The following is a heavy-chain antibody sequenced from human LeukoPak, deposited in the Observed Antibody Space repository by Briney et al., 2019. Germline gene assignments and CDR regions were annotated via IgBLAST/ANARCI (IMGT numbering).Heavy chain of an antibody. CDR2: INHSGST. Sequence: PSETLSLTCAVYGGSFSGYYWSWIRQPPGKGLEWIGEINHSGSTNYNPSLKSRVTISVDTSKNQFSLKLSSVTAADTAVYYCARSPPITMVRGVIISDAFDIWGQGTMVTVSS. V-gene: IGHV4-34*01. CDR1: GGSFSGYY. D-gene: IGHD3-10*01. CDR3: ARSPPITMVRGVIISDAFDI. J-gene: IGHJ3*02.